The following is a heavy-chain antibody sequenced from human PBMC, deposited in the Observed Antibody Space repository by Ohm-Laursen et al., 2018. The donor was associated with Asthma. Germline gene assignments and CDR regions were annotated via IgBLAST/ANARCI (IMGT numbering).Heavy chain of an antibody. CDR1: GFTFSNAW. CDR3: ARARSGSSYDY. Sequence: SLRLSCAASGFTFSNAWMNWVRQAPGKGLEWVSSISPSSSLIYYADSVKGRFTISRDNAKNSLYLQMNSLRAEDTAVYYCARARSGSSYDYWGQGTLVTVSS. V-gene: IGHV3-21*01. J-gene: IGHJ4*02. D-gene: IGHD1-26*01. CDR2: ISPSSSLI.